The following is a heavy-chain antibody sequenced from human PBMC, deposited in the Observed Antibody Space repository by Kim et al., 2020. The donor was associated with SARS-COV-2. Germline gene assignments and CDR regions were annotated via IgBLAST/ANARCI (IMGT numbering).Heavy chain of an antibody. CDR1: GGTFSNYA. CDR2: IIPILRVA. J-gene: IGHJ4*02. V-gene: IGHV1-69*04. D-gene: IGHD4-17*01. Sequence: SVKVSCKASGGTFSNYAINWVRQAPGQGLEWMGRIIPILRVAKYAQKFRGRVTITADKSTSTAYMELSGLRSDDTAMYYCARVYGEGVDYWGQGTVVTV. CDR3: ARVYGEGVDY.